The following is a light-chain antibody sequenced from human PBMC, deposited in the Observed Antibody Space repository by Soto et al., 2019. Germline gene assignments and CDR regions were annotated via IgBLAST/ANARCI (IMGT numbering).Light chain of an antibody. CDR2: EVS. Sequence: QSARAQPASGYGAPGQARTISCSVSSDVVGAYNSVSWYQQLPHKAPQVMIYEVSNRPSGVSDRFSGSKSGNTASLTISALPAADETDYYCFSYTSSGTYVCGTGGQVSVL. CDR1: SDVVGAYNS. V-gene: IGLV2-14*01. J-gene: IGLJ1*01. CDR3: FSYTSSGTYV.